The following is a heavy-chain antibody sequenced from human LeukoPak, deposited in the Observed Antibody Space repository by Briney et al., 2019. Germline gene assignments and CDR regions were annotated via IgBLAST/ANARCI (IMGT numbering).Heavy chain of an antibody. CDR2: VSPYSGDT. CDR3: ARVRIEAAGRGLDY. V-gene: IGHV1-2*02. Sequence: ASVKVSCKASGYTFTGHYMHWVRQAPGQGLEWMGWVSPYSGDTNYAQNFEGRVTMTRDTSISTVYMELSRLTSDDTAVYFCARVRIEAAGRGLDYWGQGTLVTVSS. J-gene: IGHJ4*02. CDR1: GYTFTGHY. D-gene: IGHD6-13*01.